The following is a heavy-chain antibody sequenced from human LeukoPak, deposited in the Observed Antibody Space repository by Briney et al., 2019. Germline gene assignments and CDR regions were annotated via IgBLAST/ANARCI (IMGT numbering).Heavy chain of an antibody. CDR3: AREVRSRDYYYGMDV. CDR2: ISYDGSNK. Sequence: PGGSLRLSCVASGFTFRNYAVHWVRQAPGKGLEWVAVISYDGSNKYYADSVRGRFTISRDNSKSTLYLQMNSLRAEDTAVYYCAREVRSRDYYYGMDVWGQGTTVTVSS. V-gene: IGHV3-30*04. CDR1: GFTFRNYA. J-gene: IGHJ6*02. D-gene: IGHD2-21*01.